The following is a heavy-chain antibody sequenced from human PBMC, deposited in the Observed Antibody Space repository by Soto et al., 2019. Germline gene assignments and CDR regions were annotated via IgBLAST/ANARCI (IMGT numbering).Heavy chain of an antibody. D-gene: IGHD3-3*01. Sequence: SLRLSCAASGFTFSSYAMHWVRQAPGKGLEWVAVISYDGSNKYYADSVKGRFTISRDNSKNTLYLQMNSLRAEDTAVYYCASAGTYYDFWSGYYTSYYYGMDVWGQGTTVTVSS. CDR3: ASAGTYYDFWSGYYTSYYYGMDV. CDR1: GFTFSSYA. CDR2: ISYDGSNK. V-gene: IGHV3-30-3*01. J-gene: IGHJ6*02.